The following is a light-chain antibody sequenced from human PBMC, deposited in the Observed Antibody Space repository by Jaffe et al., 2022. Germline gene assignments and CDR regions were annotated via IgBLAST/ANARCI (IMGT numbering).Light chain of an antibody. V-gene: IGKV4-1*01. J-gene: IGKJ4*01. CDR3: QQYYSTPPVPIT. CDR2: WAS. Sequence: DIVMTQSPDSLAVSLGERATINCKSSQSVLYSSNNKNYLAWYQQKPGQPPKLLIYWASTRESGVPDRFSGSGSGTDFTLTISSLQAEDVAVYYCQQYYSTPPVPITFGGGTKVEIK. CDR1: QSVLYSSNNKNY.